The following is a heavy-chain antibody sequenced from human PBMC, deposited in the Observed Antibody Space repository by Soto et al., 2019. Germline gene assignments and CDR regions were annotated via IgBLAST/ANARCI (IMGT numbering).Heavy chain of an antibody. Sequence: SETLSLTCTVSGGSVSTSSNYWSWIRQPPGKGLEWMGYIYYSGYTSYNPSLKSRVTISLDTSKNQFSLMLSSVTAADTAVYYGATAGYGMDVWGQGTTVTVSS. V-gene: IGHV4-61*01. CDR1: GGSVSTSSNY. J-gene: IGHJ6*02. CDR3: ATAGYGMDV. CDR2: IYYSGYT.